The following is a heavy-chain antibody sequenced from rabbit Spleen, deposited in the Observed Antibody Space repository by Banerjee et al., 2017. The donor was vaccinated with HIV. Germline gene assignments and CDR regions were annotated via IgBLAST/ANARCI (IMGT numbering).Heavy chain of an antibody. CDR2: IDPIFHVT. CDR3: VREVAARFKL. D-gene: IGHD4-1*01. J-gene: IGHJ4*01. Sequence: QLKETGGGLFQPGGSLTLSCKASGFAFRSYGGSWVRQAPGKGLEWIGYIDPIFHVTTYANWVNGRFSISRENTQNTVYLQLNSLTAADTATYFCVREVAARFKLWGPGTLVTVS. CDR1: GFAFRSYG. V-gene: IGHV1S7*01.